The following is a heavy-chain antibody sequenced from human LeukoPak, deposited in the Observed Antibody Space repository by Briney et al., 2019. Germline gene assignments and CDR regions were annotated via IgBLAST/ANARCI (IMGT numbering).Heavy chain of an antibody. CDR3: ARDTPGGGRHDAFDI. J-gene: IGHJ3*02. Sequence: TASETLSLTCTVSGYSISSGYYWGWIRQPPGKGLEWIGSIYHSGSTYYNPSLKSRVTISVDTSKNQFSLKLSSVTAADTAVYYCARDTPGGGRHDAFDIWGQGTMVTVSS. CDR1: GYSISSGYY. V-gene: IGHV4-38-2*02. CDR2: IYHSGST. D-gene: IGHD2-15*01.